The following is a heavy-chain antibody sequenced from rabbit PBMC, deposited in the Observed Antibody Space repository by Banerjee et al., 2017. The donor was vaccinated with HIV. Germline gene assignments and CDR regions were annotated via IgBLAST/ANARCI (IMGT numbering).Heavy chain of an antibody. J-gene: IGHJ3*01. D-gene: IGHD4-1*01. Sequence: QQQLEESGGGLVKPGGTLTLTCKASGFSFSSSYVMCWVRQAPGKGLEWIGSIDTGSSTNTYYASWAKGRFTISKTSSTTVTLHMTSLTGADTATYFCARGGGGSATRLDFWGQGTLVTVS. V-gene: IGHV1S45*01. CDR1: GFSFSSSYV. CDR3: ARGGGGSATRLDF. CDR2: IDTGSSTNT.